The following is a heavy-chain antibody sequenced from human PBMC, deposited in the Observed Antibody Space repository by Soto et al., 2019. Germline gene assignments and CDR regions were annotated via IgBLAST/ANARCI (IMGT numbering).Heavy chain of an antibody. Sequence: QVQLVQSGAEVKKPGSSVKVSCKASGGTFSSYAIRWVRQAPVQGLQWMGGIIPIFGTSNYAQKFQGRVTIIADESTSTAYMELSSLRSEDTAVYYCARDQDSRTVIKLLCYSGMDVWGQGTTVTVSS. V-gene: IGHV1-69*12. CDR1: GGTFSSYA. CDR2: IIPIFGTS. D-gene: IGHD3-10*01. J-gene: IGHJ6*02. CDR3: ARDQDSRTVIKLLCYSGMDV.